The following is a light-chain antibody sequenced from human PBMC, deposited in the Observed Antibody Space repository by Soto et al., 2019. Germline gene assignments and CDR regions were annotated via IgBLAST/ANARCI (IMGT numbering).Light chain of an antibody. CDR3: RSYTSSSTLV. Sequence: QSALTQPASVSGSPGQSITISCTGTSSDVGGYNYVSWYQQHPGKAPKLMISEVSNRPSGVSNRFSGSKSGNTASLTISGLQAEDEADYYCRSYTSSSTLVFVGGTKLTVL. CDR1: SSDVGGYNY. J-gene: IGLJ2*01. CDR2: EVS. V-gene: IGLV2-14*01.